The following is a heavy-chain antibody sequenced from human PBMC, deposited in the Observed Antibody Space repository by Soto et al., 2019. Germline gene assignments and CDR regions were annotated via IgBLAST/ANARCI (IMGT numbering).Heavy chain of an antibody. CDR1: SGSINSHY. D-gene: IGHD2-2*02. J-gene: IGHJ6*03. V-gene: IGHV4-59*08. CDR3: ARTQNTPHYYYYYMDV. Sequence: SETLSLTCTVSSGSINSHYWTWVRQPPGKGLEWIGYISYNGNTNYSPPLKSRVTISIDTSKNQFSLKVNSVTAADTAVYYCARTQNTPHYYYYYMDVWGKGTTVTVSS. CDR2: ISYNGNT.